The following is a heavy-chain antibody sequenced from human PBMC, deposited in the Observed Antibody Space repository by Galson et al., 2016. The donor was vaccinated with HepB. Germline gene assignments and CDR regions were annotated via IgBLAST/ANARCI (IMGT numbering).Heavy chain of an antibody. CDR3: ARDRIAVAGNNFDY. D-gene: IGHD6-19*01. CDR1: GGSISSSSYY. CDR2: IYYSGST. Sequence: ETLSLTCTVSGGSISSSSYYWGWIRQPPGKGLEWIGSIYYSGSTYYNPSLKSRVTISVDTSKNQFSLKLSSVTAADTAVYYCARDRIAVAGNNFDYWGQGTLVTVSS. V-gene: IGHV4-39*07. J-gene: IGHJ4*02.